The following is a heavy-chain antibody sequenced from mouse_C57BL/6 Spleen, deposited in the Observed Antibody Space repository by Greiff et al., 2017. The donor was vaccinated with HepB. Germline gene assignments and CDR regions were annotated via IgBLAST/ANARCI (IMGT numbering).Heavy chain of an antibody. J-gene: IGHJ2*01. CDR2: IYPGDGDT. CDR1: GYAFSSYW. Sequence: VQLQQSGAELVKPGASVKISCKASGYAFSSYWMNWVKQRPGKGLEWIGQIYPGDGDTNYNGKFKGKATLTADKSSSTAYMQLSSLTSEDSAVYFCARESSSYDFDYWGQGTTLTVSS. D-gene: IGHD1-1*01. CDR3: ARESSSYDFDY. V-gene: IGHV1-80*01.